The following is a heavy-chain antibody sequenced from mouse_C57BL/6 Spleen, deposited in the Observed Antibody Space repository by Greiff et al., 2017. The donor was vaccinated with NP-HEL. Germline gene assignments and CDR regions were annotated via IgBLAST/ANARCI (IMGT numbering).Heavy chain of an antibody. V-gene: IGHV1-72*01. CDR2: IDPNSGGT. CDR1: GYTFSSYW. D-gene: IGHD1-1*01. J-gene: IGHJ3*01. Sequence: QVQLQQPGAELVKPGASVKLSCKASGYTFSSYWMHWVKQRPGRGLEWIGRIDPNSGGTKYNEKFKSKATLTVDKPSSTAYMQLSSLTSEDSAVYYCARGLMTTVVAPFAYWGQGTLVTVSA. CDR3: ARGLMTTVVAPFAY.